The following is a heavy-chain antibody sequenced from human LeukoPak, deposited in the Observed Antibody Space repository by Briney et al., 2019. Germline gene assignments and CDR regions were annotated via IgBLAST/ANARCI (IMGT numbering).Heavy chain of an antibody. D-gene: IGHD2-2*01. CDR2: INPSGGST. CDR3: ARELGYCSSTSCYGFDY. J-gene: IGHJ4*02. V-gene: IGHV1-46*01. CDR1: GYTLTSYY. Sequence: GASVRVSSTASGYTLTSYYMHWGRHAPGQGLEWMGVINPSGGSTSYAQKFQGRVTMTRDTSTTTVYMELSSLRSEDTAVYYCARELGYCSSTSCYGFDYWGQGTLVTVSS.